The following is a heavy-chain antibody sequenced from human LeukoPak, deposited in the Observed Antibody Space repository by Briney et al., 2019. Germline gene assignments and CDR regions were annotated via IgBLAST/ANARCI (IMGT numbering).Heavy chain of an antibody. CDR1: GGSISSGSEY. J-gene: IGHJ4*02. V-gene: IGHV4-39*01. CDR3: ASRPSRVAAAGSFAY. CDR2: IYYSGST. Sequence: SETLSLTCSVSGGSISSGSEYWGWIRQPPGKGLEWIGHIYYSGSTYYTPSLESRVTLSVDTSKNQFSLELSSVTAADTAVYYCASRPSRVAAAGSFAYAGQGDLVTVSS. D-gene: IGHD6-13*01.